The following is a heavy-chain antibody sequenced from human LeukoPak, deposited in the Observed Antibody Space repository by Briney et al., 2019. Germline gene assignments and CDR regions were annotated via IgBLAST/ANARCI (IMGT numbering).Heavy chain of an antibody. J-gene: IGHJ4*02. V-gene: IGHV4-59*08. CDR2: VYYCGSI. CDR3: ARSRGYSYGTTFLDY. CDR1: GGSISTYY. D-gene: IGHD5-18*01. Sequence: SETLSLTCTVSGGSISTYYWSWIRQPPGKGLEWIGYVYYCGSINYNPSLKSRVTISVDTSKNQFSLKLSSVTAADTAVYYCARSRGYSYGTTFLDYWGQGTLVTVSS.